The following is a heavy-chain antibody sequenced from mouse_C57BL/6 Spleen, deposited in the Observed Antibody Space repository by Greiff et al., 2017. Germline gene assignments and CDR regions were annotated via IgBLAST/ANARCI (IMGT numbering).Heavy chain of an antibody. D-gene: IGHD1-1*01. V-gene: IGHV1-53*01. CDR1: GYTFTSYW. CDR3: ARTIYYYGSSYGYFDV. CDR2: INPSNGGT. J-gene: IGHJ1*03. Sequence: QVQLQQPGTELVKPGASVKLSCKASGYTFTSYWMHWVKQRPGQGLEWIGNINPSNGGTNYNEKFKSKATLTVDKSSSTAYMQLSSLTSEDSAVYYFARTIYYYGSSYGYFDVWGTGTTVTVSS.